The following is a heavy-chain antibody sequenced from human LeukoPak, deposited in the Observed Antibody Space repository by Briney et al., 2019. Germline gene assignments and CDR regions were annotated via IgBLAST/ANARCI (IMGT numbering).Heavy chain of an antibody. Sequence: TASETLSLTCAVYGGSFSGYYWSWIRQPPGKGLEWIGEINHSGSTNYNPSLNSRVTISVDTSKNQFSLKLSSVTAADTAVYYCARDHCSSTSCHSGAFDIWGQGTMVTVSS. CDR1: GGSFSGYY. CDR2: INHSGST. CDR3: ARDHCSSTSCHSGAFDI. J-gene: IGHJ3*02. D-gene: IGHD2-2*01. V-gene: IGHV4-34*01.